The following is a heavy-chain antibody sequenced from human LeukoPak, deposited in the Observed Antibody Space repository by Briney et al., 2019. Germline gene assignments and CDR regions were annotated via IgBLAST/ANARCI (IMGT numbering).Heavy chain of an antibody. J-gene: IGHJ4*02. CDR1: GFTLSSYA. Sequence: PGGSLRLSCAASGFTLSSYAMSWVRQAPGKGLEWASAISGGGSSTHYADSVKGRFTISRDNSKNTLYLQMNSLRAEDTAVYYCAKAMYSSGWDDLDYWGQGTLVTVSS. CDR3: AKAMYSSGWDDLDY. V-gene: IGHV3-23*01. D-gene: IGHD6-19*01. CDR2: ISGGGSST.